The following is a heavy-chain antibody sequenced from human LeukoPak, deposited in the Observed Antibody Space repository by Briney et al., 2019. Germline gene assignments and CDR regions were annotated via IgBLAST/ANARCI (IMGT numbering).Heavy chain of an antibody. CDR3: AKGYDSSGYEYFQH. V-gene: IGHV3-23*01. J-gene: IGHJ1*01. CDR1: GFTFSSYA. CDR2: VSGSGGGT. Sequence: GGSLRLSCAASGFTFSSYAMSWVRKAPGKGLEWVSAVSGSGGGTYYEDSVKGRFTISRDNSKNTLYLQMNSLRAEDTAVYYCAKGYDSSGYEYFQHWGKGTLVTVSS. D-gene: IGHD3-22*01.